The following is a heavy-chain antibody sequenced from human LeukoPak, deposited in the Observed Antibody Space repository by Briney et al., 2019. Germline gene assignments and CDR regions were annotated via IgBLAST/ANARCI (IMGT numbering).Heavy chain of an antibody. CDR2: ISDSGITT. D-gene: IGHD6-19*01. CDR3: AKEGPPSSGWPFDY. J-gene: IGHJ4*02. CDR1: GFTFSSSA. V-gene: IGHV3-23*01. Sequence: GGSLRLSCAASGFTFSSSAMSWVRQAPAKGLEWVSAISDSGITTYYADSVKGRSTDSRDNSKDTLYLQMNSLRSEDTALYYCAKEGPPSSGWPFDYWGQGTLVTVSS.